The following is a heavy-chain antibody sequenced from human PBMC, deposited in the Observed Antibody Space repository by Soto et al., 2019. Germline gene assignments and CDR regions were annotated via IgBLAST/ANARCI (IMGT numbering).Heavy chain of an antibody. CDR1: VGSIITYY. CDR3: ASDRSSGWDQGYGMDV. CDR2: IYYSGST. D-gene: IGHD6-19*01. V-gene: IGHV4-59*01. J-gene: IGHJ6*02. Sequence: PSETLSLTGTVSVGSIITYYWSWMRQPPGKGLEWIGYIYYSGSTSYNPSLKSRVTISVDTSKNQFSLKLRSVTAADTAVYYCASDRSSGWDQGYGMDVWGQGTTVTVSS.